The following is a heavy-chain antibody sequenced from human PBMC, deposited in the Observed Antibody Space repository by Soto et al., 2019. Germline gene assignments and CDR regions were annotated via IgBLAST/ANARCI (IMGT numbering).Heavy chain of an antibody. Sequence: DLEQSGAEVKKPGASVKVSCKASGYSFTDYYMHWVRQAPGQGLEWMGWINTKTGGTNYAQRVQGRVTMTGDTSINTAYMELSRLRSDDTAVYYCARVGPTGWFDPWGQGTVVTVSS. CDR1: GYSFTDYY. J-gene: IGHJ5*02. CDR2: INTKTGGT. V-gene: IGHV1-2*02. CDR3: ARVGPTGWFDP.